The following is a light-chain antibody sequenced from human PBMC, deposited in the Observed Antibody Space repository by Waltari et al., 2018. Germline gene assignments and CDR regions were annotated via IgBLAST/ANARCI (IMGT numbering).Light chain of an antibody. V-gene: IGLV3-19*01. CDR2: AKN. CDR1: SLRNYY. CDR3: NSRDTSGKQV. J-gene: IGLJ2*01. Sequence: QDRAVSVALGQTVRITCQGDSLRNYYATWYQQKPGQAPVVVIYAKNSRPSGIPGRFSGSTSGNTASLTITETQATDEADYYCNSRDTSGKQVFGGGTKLTVL.